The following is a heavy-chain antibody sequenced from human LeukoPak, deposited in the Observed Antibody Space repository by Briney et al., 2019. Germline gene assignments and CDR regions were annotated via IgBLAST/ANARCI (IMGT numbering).Heavy chain of an antibody. CDR2: INGDGGST. D-gene: IGHD6-25*01. J-gene: IGHJ6*02. CDR3: ARDRWVAADFHYHYAMDV. V-gene: IGHV3-74*01. Sequence: GGSLRLSCAASGFTFSSHWMHWVRQPPGKGLVWVSRINGDGGSTNYADSVKGRFTISRDNAKNTLYLQVNSLRVEDTAIYYCARDRWVAADFHYHYAMDVWGQGTRSPSP. CDR1: GFTFSSHW.